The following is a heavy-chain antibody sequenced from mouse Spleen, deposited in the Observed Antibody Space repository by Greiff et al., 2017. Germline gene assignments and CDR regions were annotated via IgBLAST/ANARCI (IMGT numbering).Heavy chain of an antibody. D-gene: IGHD3-1*01. CDR3: ARGSARATYY. CDR1: GYTFTSYW. J-gene: IGHJ2*01. V-gene: IGHV1-69*01. Sequence: VQLQQPGAELVMPGASVKLSCKASGYTFTSYWMHWVKQRPGQGLEWIGEIDPSDSYTNYNQKFKGKATLTVDKSSSTAYMQLSSLTSEDSAVYYCARGSARATYYWGQGTTLTVSS. CDR2: IDPSDSYT.